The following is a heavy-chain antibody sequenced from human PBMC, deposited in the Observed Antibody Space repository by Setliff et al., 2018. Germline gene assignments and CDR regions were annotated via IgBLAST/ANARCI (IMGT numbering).Heavy chain of an antibody. CDR1: GGSISSGSYY. D-gene: IGHD1-26*01. CDR3: ASMGATRDY. J-gene: IGHJ4*02. CDR2: IYTSGST. Sequence: SETLSLTCTVSGGSISSGSYYWSWIRQPAGKGLEWIRRIYTSGSTNYNPSLKSRVTISVDTSKNQFSLRLSSVTAADTVVYYCASMGATRDYWGQGTLVTVSS. V-gene: IGHV4-61*02.